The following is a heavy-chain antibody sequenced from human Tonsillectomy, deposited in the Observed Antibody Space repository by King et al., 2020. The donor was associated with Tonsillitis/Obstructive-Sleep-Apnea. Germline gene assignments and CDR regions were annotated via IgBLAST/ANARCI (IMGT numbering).Heavy chain of an antibody. D-gene: IGHD2-15*01. CDR3: AIKAVAALDY. CDR2: ISYDGSNK. V-gene: IGHV3-30*01. J-gene: IGHJ4*01. CDR1: GFTFSSYA. Sequence: HVQLVQSGGGVVQPGRSLRLSCAASGFTFSSYAMHWVRQAPGKGLEWVAVISYDGSNKYYADSVKGRFTISRDNSRNTLYLQMNSLRPEDTAVYYCAIKAVAALDYWGQGTLVTVSS.